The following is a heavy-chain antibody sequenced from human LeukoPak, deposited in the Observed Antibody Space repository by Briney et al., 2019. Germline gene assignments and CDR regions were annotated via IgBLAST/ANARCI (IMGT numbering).Heavy chain of an antibody. Sequence: SETLSLTCAVSGGSISSSNWWTWVRQPPGKGLEWIGEIYHTGIINYNPSLKSRVTISVDKSMNQFSLRLTFVTAADTAVYFCARGGGSHYEIDYWGQGTLVTVSS. CDR1: GGSISSSNW. D-gene: IGHD3-10*01. CDR2: IYHTGII. J-gene: IGHJ4*02. CDR3: ARGGGSHYEIDY. V-gene: IGHV4-4*02.